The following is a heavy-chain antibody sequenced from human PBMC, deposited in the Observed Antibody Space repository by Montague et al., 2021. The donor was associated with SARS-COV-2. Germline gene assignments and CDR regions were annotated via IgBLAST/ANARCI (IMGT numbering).Heavy chain of an antibody. CDR2: IYYSGST. CDR3: ARDSGGSSPEDGLGFDP. V-gene: IGHV4-59*01. J-gene: IGHJ5*02. CDR1: GGSISSYY. Sequence: SETLSLTCTVSGGSISSYYWSWIRQPPGKGLECIGYIYYSGSTNYNPSLKSRVTISVDTSKNQFSLKLSSVTATDTAVYYCARDSGGSSPEDGLGFDPWGQGTLVTVSS. D-gene: IGHD2-15*01.